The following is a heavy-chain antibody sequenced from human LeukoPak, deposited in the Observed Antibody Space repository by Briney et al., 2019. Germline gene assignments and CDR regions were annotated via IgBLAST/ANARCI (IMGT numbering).Heavy chain of an antibody. CDR2: INHSGST. J-gene: IGHJ6*03. V-gene: IGHV4-34*01. Sequence: SETLSLTCAVYGGSFSGYYWSWIRQPPGKGLEWIGEINHSGSTNYNPSLKSRVTISVDTSKNQFSLKLSSVTAADTAVYYCARGQVRSDDSSGYYFYYYYYYMDVWGKGTTVTVSS. CDR3: ARGQVRSDDSSGYYFYYYYYYMDV. D-gene: IGHD3-22*01. CDR1: GGSFSGYY.